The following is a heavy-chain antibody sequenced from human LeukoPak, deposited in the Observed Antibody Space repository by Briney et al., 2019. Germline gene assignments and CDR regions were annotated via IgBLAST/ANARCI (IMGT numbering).Heavy chain of an antibody. CDR3: AKTSSTGAFDI. Sequence: PGGSLRLSCVASGFTFSSYGMHWVRQAPGKGLEWVAVIWYDGSNKYYADSVKGRFTISRDNSKNTLYLQMNSLRAEDTAVYYCAKTSSTGAFDIWGQGTMVTVSS. D-gene: IGHD6-13*01. V-gene: IGHV3-33*06. J-gene: IGHJ3*02. CDR1: GFTFSSYG. CDR2: IWYDGSNK.